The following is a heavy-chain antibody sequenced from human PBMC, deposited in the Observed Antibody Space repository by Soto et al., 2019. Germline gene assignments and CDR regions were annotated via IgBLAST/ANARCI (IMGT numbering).Heavy chain of an antibody. CDR2: ITNTGITT. J-gene: IGHJ4*02. Sequence: PGWSLRLSCAASGFGFSTHALSLVRQAPGKGLEWLSSITNTGITTHYADSVKGRFTISRENSRNTLHLQMNNLRVDDTAVYYCVKGFDYGDNKHIEHWGKGTLVTVSS. D-gene: IGHD4-17*01. V-gene: IGHV3-23*01. CDR3: VKGFDYGDNKHIEH. CDR1: GFGFSTHA.